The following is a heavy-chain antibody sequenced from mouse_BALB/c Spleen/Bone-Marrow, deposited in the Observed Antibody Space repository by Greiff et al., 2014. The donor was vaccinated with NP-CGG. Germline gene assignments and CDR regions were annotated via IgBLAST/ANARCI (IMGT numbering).Heavy chain of an antibody. CDR3: ARENYVSSPWFAY. V-gene: IGHV3-2*02. CDR2: ISYSGST. D-gene: IGHD1-1*01. CDR1: GYSITSDYA. J-gene: IGHJ3*01. Sequence: VQLKQSGPGLVKPSQSLSLTCTVTGYSITSDYAWNWIRQFPGNKLEWMGYISYSGSTGYNPPLKSRISTTRDTSKNQFFLQLNSVTTEDTATYYCARENYVSSPWFAYWGQGTLVTVSA.